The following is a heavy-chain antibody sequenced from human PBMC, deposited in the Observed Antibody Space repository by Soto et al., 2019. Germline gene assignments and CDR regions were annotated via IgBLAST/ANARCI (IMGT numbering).Heavy chain of an antibody. CDR3: ARRIVVAPYYFDY. CDR2: IYPGDSDA. D-gene: IGHD6-19*01. J-gene: IGHJ4*02. CDR1: GYSFANNW. V-gene: IGHV5-51*01. Sequence: GESLKISCKGSGYSFANNWIGWVRQMPGKGLEWMGIIYPGDSDASYSPSFQGQVTISADKSISTAYLQWSSLKASDTAMYYCARRIVVAPYYFDYWGQGTQVTVSS.